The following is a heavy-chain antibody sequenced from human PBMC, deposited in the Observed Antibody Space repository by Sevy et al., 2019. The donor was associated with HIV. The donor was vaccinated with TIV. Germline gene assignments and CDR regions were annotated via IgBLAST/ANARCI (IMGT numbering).Heavy chain of an antibody. Sequence: ASVKVSCKASGYTFTSYDINWVRQATGQGLEWMGWMNPNSGNTGYAQKFQGRVTMTRNTSISTAYMELSSLRSADTAVYYCARMSGYCSGGSCHYYYYGMDVWGQGTTVTVSS. V-gene: IGHV1-8*01. J-gene: IGHJ6*02. CDR2: MNPNSGNT. CDR3: ARMSGYCSGGSCHYYYYGMDV. D-gene: IGHD2-15*01. CDR1: GYTFTSYD.